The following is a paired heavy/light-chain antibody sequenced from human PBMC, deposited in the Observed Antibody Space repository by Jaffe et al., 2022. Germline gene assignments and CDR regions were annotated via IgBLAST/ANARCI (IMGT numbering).Heavy chain of an antibody. Sequence: QVQLVQSGSELKKPGASVKVSCKASGYTFTSYAMNWVRQAPGQGLEWMGWINTNTGNPTYAQGFTGRFVFSLDTSVSTAYLQISSLKAEDTAVYYCARVPVVLWFGEDNAFDIWGQGTMVTVSS. J-gene: IGHJ3*02. V-gene: IGHV7-4-1*02. CDR3: ARVPVVLWFGEDNAFDI. CDR1: GYTFTSYA. CDR2: INTNTGNP. D-gene: IGHD3-10*01.
Light chain of an antibody. V-gene: IGKV1-NL1*01. CDR2: AAS. J-gene: IGKJ2*01. Sequence: DIQMTQSPSSLSASVGDRVTITCRASQGISNSLAWYQQKPGKAPKLLLYAASRLESGVPSRFSGSGSGTDYTLTISSLQPEDFATYYCQQYYSTLGYTFGQGTKLEIK. CDR1: QGISNS. CDR3: QQYYSTLGYT.